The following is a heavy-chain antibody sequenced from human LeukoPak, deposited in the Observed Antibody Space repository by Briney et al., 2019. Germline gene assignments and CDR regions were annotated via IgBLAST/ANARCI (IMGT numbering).Heavy chain of an antibody. V-gene: IGHV3-23*01. Sequence: GGSLRLSCAASGFTFSSYAMSWVRQAPGKGLEWVSTISGSGDTTYYADSVKGRFTISRDNSKNTLYLQMNSLRAEDTAVYYCAREGSVAGTFDYWGQGTLVTVSS. D-gene: IGHD6-19*01. CDR1: GFTFSSYA. CDR3: AREGSVAGTFDY. CDR2: ISGSGDTT. J-gene: IGHJ4*02.